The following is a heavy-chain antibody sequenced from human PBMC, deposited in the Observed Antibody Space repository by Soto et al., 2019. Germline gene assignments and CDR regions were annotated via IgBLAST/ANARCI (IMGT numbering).Heavy chain of an antibody. CDR3: ARASSFRGDFDI. V-gene: IGHV4-4*02. CDR2: IYHAGSP. Sequence: SETLSLTCAVSGGSIRSSIWWTWLRQSPGKGLEWIGEIYHAGSPNYNPSFQSRVTISADTSKNFFSLRLTSVTAADTAMYYCARASSFRGDFDIWGQGTAVTVSS. CDR1: GGSIRSSIW. J-gene: IGHJ3*02. D-gene: IGHD3-10*01.